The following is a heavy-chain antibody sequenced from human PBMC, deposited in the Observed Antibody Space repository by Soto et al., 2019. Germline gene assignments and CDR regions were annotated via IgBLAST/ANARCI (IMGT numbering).Heavy chain of an antibody. CDR2: IKSKTDGGTT. CDR3: TTDRFHYGSGIDSAFDI. D-gene: IGHD3-10*01. V-gene: IGHV3-15*07. CDR1: GFTFSNAW. J-gene: IGHJ3*02. Sequence: EVQLVESGGGLVKPGGSLRLSCAASGFTFSNAWMNWVRQAPGKGLEWVGRIKSKTDGGTTDYDATVKGKFTISRDDSKNTLYLQMNSLKTEDTAVYYCTTDRFHYGSGIDSAFDIWGQGTIVTVSS.